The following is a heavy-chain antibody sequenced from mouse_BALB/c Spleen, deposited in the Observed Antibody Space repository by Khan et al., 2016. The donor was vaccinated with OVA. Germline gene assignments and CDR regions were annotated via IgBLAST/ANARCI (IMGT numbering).Heavy chain of an antibody. CDR1: GFTFSSFG. J-gene: IGHJ4*01. CDR3: ASDFGWVLDY. CDR2: ISSGSRTI. V-gene: IGHV5-17*02. Sequence: EVQLLETGGGLVQPGGSRKLSCAASGFTFSSFGMHWVRQAPEKGLEWVAFISSGSRTIYYTDTVKGRFTISRDNPKHNLFLQMTRLRSEDTAMYNCASDFGWVLDYWGQGTSVTVSS. D-gene: IGHD1-1*02.